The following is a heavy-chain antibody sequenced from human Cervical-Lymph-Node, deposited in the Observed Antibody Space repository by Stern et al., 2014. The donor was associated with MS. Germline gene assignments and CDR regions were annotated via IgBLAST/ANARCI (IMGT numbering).Heavy chain of an antibody. CDR1: GFTFSSYG. J-gene: IGHJ4*02. CDR3: ARGHIPYAYNYLFDY. V-gene: IGHV3-33*02. CDR2: AWYDGSTA. Sequence: EQLVESGGGVVQPGTSLRLSCAASGFTFSSYGMHWVRQAPGKGLEWVPLAWYDGSTAYYRNSAKGRFPISRDNSKNTLFLQMNSLTAEDTAVYYCARGHIPYAYNYLFDYWGQGTLVTVSS. D-gene: IGHD5-24*01.